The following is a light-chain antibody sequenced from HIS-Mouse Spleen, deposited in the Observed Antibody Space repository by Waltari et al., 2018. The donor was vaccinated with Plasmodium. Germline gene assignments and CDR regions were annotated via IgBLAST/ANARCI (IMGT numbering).Light chain of an antibody. J-gene: IGLJ2*01. CDR2: EGS. CDR1: SSDVGSYNL. CDR3: CSYAGSSTFVV. Sequence: QSALTQPASVSGSPGQSITISCPGTSSDVGSYNLVPWYQQHPGKAPKPTIYEGSTRPSGVSNRFSGSKSGNTASLTISGLQAEDEADYYCCSYAGSSTFVVFGGGTKLTVL. V-gene: IGLV2-23*03.